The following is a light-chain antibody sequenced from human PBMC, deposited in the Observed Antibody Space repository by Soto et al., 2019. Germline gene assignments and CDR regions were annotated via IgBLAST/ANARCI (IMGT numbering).Light chain of an antibody. CDR1: QTINNY. V-gene: IGKV1-5*03. J-gene: IGKJ1*01. CDR2: KAS. CDR3: QQYQSFWA. Sequence: DIQMTQSPSTLSASVGDRVTITCRARQTINNYLAWYQLKPGKAPKLLIYKASNLESGVPSRFSGSGSGTEFTLTISSLQPDDFATYYCQQYQSFWAFSQGTNVEIK.